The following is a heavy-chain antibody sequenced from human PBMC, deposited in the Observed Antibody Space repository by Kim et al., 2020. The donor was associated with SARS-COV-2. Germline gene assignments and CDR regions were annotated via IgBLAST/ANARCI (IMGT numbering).Heavy chain of an antibody. Sequence: GGSLRLSCVASGFTFDDYTMHWVRQAPGKGLEWVSLISWHAKNTLYGDSVKGRFTISRDNSKNALTLQMNSLRTEDTAFYYCVKDSDPDYFHYWGQGTLVIVSS. V-gene: IGHV3-43*01. CDR1: GFTFDDYT. J-gene: IGHJ4*02. CDR2: ISWHAKNT. CDR3: VKDSDPDYFHY.